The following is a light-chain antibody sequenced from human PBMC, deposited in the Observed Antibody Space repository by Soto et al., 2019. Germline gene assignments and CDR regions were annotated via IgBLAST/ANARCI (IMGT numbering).Light chain of an antibody. CDR2: AAS. Sequence: GDRVTITCRASQGIGGYLAWFQQKPGNVPKLLIYAASTLQSWVPSRFSGSESGTDFTRTISSLQPEDVETYYCYKSNSSLLTFGGGTKVDIQ. J-gene: IGKJ4*02. CDR3: YKSNSSLLT. CDR1: QGIGGY. V-gene: IGKV1-27*01.